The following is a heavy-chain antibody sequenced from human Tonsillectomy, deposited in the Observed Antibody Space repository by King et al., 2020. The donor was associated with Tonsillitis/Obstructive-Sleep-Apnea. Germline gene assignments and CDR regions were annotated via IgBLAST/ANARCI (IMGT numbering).Heavy chain of an antibody. CDR1: EFTFSNYV. J-gene: IGHJ6*02. CDR3: AEGETATPRDVMDV. V-gene: IGHV3-23*04. D-gene: IGHD2-15*01. CDR2: ISGSGGST. Sequence: VQLVESGGGLVQPGGSLRLSCAASEFTFSNYVMNWVRQAPGKGLERVSTISGSGGSTFYADSVKGRFTMSRDNSTNTLYLQMNSLRAEDTAVYYCAEGETATPRDVMDVWGQGTTVTVSS.